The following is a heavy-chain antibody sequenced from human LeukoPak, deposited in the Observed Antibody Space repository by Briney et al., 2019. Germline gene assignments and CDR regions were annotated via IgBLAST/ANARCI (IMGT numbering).Heavy chain of an antibody. D-gene: IGHD1-26*01. J-gene: IGHJ5*02. CDR3: ARGGRGWFDP. CDR1: GFAFSTYW. CDR2: INQDGRHR. V-gene: IGHV3-7*01. Sequence: GGSLRLSRVASGFAFSTYWMTWVRQAPGKGLEWVANINQDGRHRYFVNSVEGRFSISRDNAKNSLYLQIDSLRADDTAVYYCARGGRGWFDPWGQGTLVTVSS.